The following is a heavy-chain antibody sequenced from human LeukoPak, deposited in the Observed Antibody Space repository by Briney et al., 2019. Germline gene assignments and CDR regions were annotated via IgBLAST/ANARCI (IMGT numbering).Heavy chain of an antibody. J-gene: IGHJ3*02. V-gene: IGHV3-21*05. CDR3: ARDSGNYLDAFDI. CDR1: GFTFSSYE. D-gene: IGHD1-7*01. Sequence: GGSLRLSCAASGFTFSSYEMNWVRQAPGKGLEWVSYISSSSSYIYYADSVKGRFTISRDNAKNSLYLQMNSLRAEDTAVYYCARDSGNYLDAFDIWGQGTMVTVSS. CDR2: ISSSSSYI.